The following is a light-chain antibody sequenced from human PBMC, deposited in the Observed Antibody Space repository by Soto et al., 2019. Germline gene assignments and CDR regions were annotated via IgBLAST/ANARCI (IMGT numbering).Light chain of an antibody. CDR2: EAS. CDR1: QSSSNW. Sequence: ILMTQAPSTLPASVGDRVTISCRASQSSSNWVAGYQQKSGTAPKLMIDEASTLERVGPSTFSGRGAGTEFTLTISSLQPDDFATYYCQHCNSYSGAFGQGTKVDIK. CDR3: QHCNSYSGA. V-gene: IGKV1-5*01. J-gene: IGKJ1*01.